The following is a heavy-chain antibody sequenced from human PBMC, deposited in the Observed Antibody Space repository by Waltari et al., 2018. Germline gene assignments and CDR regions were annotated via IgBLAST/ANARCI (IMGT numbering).Heavy chain of an antibody. D-gene: IGHD1-26*01. J-gene: IGHJ4*02. CDR3: AKGHSGSYGLKD. V-gene: IGHV3-9*01. CDR2: ISLDSDNI. CDR1: GFNFDDYA. Sequence: EVQLVESGGGLVQPGRSLRLSCAVSGFNFDDYAMHWVRQAPGKGRGWFSGISLDSDNIGYADSVKGRFTISRDNAKNSLYLQMNSLRPEDTALYYCAKGHSGSYGLKDWGQGTLVTVSS.